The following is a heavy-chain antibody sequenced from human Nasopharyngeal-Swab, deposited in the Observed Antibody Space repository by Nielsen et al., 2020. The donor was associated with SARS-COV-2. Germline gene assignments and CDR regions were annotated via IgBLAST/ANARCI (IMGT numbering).Heavy chain of an antibody. D-gene: IGHD1-1*01. CDR3: ARTTTTTPFDS. CDR2: VVYSGRT. V-gene: IGHV4-61*01. CDR1: GGSVSRDIYS. Sequence: SQPLPLTCTVSGGSVSRDIYSWSWIRQPPGKGLEWIGSVVYSGRTNYNPSLKSRVTISVDTSKDQFSLKLNSVTAADTAMYFCARTTTTTPFDSWGQGTLVAVSS. J-gene: IGHJ4*02.